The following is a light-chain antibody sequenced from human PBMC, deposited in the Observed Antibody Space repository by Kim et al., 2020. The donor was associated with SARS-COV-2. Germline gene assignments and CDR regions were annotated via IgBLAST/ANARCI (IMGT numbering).Light chain of an antibody. CDR3: HQYYKWPGT. Sequence: EIVMTQSPATLSVSPGEKATLSCRASQSVSDKLAWYQQKLGQPPRLLSQRALTRAAGVPARFSVSGSGTEFTLTISSLQSEDFAVYYCHQYYKWPGTFGQGTKVDIK. CDR2: RAL. CDR1: QSVSDK. V-gene: IGKV3-15*01. J-gene: IGKJ1*01.